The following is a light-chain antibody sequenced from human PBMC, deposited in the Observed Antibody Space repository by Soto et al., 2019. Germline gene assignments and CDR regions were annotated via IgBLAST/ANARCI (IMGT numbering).Light chain of an antibody. CDR2: YDS. V-gene: IGLV3-21*04. Sequence: SYELTQSPSVSVAPEKTATITCGGNNIGNKRVHWYRQKPGQAPVLLISYDSDRPSGIPERFFGSNSGNTATLTISRVEAGDEADYYCQVWDIMTDNYVFGSGTKLTVL. CDR3: QVWDIMTDNYV. J-gene: IGLJ1*01. CDR1: NIGNKR.